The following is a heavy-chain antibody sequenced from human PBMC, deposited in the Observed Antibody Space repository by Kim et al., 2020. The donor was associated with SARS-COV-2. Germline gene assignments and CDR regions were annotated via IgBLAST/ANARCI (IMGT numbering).Heavy chain of an antibody. D-gene: IGHD3-3*01. CDR2: ISGSGGST. Sequence: GGSLRLSCAASGFTFSSYAMSWVRQAPGKGLEWVSAISGSGGSTYYADSVKGRFTISRDNSKNTLYLQMNSLRAEDTAVYYCARSLDYDFWSGYSAQGWFDPWGQGTLVTVSS. CDR1: GFTFSSYA. V-gene: IGHV3-23*01. CDR3: ARSLDYDFWSGYSAQGWFDP. J-gene: IGHJ5*02.